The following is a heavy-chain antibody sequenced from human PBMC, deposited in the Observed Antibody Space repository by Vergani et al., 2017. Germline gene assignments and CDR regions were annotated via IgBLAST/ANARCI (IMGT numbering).Heavy chain of an antibody. Sequence: QVQLQESGPGLVKPSETLSLTCTVSGGSISRYYWSWIRQPPGKGLEWIGYIYYSGSTNYNPSLKSRVTISVDTSKNQFSLTLSSVTAADTAVYYCARGSSGSYYNGGYYYGMDVWGQGTTVTVSS. J-gene: IGHJ6*02. CDR1: GGSISRYY. CDR2: IYYSGST. CDR3: ARGSSGSYYNGGYYYGMDV. D-gene: IGHD3-10*01. V-gene: IGHV4-59*01.